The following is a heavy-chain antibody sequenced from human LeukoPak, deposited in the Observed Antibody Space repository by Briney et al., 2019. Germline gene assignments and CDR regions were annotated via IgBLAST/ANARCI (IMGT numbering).Heavy chain of an antibody. CDR3: AGGPGIAENWFDP. CDR1: GFTVSSNY. Sequence: GGSLRLSCAASGFTVSSNYMSWVRQAPGKGLEWVSVIYSGGSTYYADSVKGRFTISGDNSKNTLYLQMNSLRAEDTAVYYCAGGPGIAENWFDPWGQGTLVTVSS. CDR2: IYSGGST. D-gene: IGHD6-13*01. V-gene: IGHV3-53*01. J-gene: IGHJ5*02.